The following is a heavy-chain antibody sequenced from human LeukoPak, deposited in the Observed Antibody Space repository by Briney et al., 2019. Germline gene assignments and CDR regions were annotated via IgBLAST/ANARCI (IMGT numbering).Heavy chain of an antibody. CDR3: AREGIVGAWSGTFDI. J-gene: IGHJ3*02. CDR2: IYSGGST. CDR1: GFTVSSNY. Sequence: GGSLRLSCAASGFTVSSNYMSWVRQAPGKGLEWVSVIYSGGSTYYADSVKGRFTISRDNSKNTLYLQLSSLRAEDTAVYYCAREGIVGAWSGTFDIWGQGTMVTASS. D-gene: IGHD1-26*01. V-gene: IGHV3-53*01.